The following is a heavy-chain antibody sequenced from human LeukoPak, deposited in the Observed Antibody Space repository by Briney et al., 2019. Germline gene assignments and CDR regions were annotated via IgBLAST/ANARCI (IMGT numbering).Heavy chain of an antibody. V-gene: IGHV4-39*07. CDR2: INHSGST. CDR3: ARGPRYYDFWSGYVA. J-gene: IGHJ5*02. D-gene: IGHD3-3*01. CDR1: GGSTSSGDYY. Sequence: SETLSLTCTVSGGSTSSGDYYWSWIRQPPGKGLEWIGEINHSGSTNYNPSLKSRVTISVDTSKNQFSLKLSSVTAADTAVYYCARGPRYYDFWSGYVAWGQGTLVTVSS.